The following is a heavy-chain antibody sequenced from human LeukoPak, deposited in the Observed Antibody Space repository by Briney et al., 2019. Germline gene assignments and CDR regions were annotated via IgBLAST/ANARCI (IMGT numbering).Heavy chain of an antibody. CDR2: IYPGDSDT. CDR3: ARYLTRDLRSVVVTTLDY. V-gene: IGHV5-51*01. D-gene: IGHD3-22*01. J-gene: IGHJ4*02. Sequence: PGESLKISCKGSGYSFTSYWLGWVRPMPGKGLEWMGIIYPGDSDTRYSPSFQGQVTISADKSISTACLQWSSLKASDTAMYYCARYLTRDLRSVVVTTLDYWGQGTLVTVSS. CDR1: GYSFTSYW.